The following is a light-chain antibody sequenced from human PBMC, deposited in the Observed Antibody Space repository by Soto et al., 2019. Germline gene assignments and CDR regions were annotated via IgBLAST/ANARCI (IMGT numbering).Light chain of an antibody. CDR1: SSNIGNNY. Sequence: QSVLTQPPSVSAAPGQKVNISCSGSSSNIGNNYVSWYQQLPGTAPRLLIYDANKRPSEIPDRFSGSKSATSATLGITGLQTGDEADYYCGAWDTSLSGVVFGGGTKLTVL. CDR3: GAWDTSLSGVV. CDR2: DAN. J-gene: IGLJ2*01. V-gene: IGLV1-51*01.